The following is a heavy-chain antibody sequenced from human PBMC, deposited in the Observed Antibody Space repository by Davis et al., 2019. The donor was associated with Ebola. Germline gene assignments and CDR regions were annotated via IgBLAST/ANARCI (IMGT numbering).Heavy chain of an antibody. CDR1: GGSISSSSYY. Sequence: GSLRFSCTVSGGSISSSSYYWGWIRQPPGRGLEWIGSMHHSGTTYANLSLRRRATISVDTVKNQLSLKLSAVTAADTAVYYCARQGSGWYWWGDAFDVWGQGTAVRVSS. CDR2: MHHSGTT. CDR3: ARQGSGWYWWGDAFDV. V-gene: IGHV4-39*01. D-gene: IGHD6-19*01. J-gene: IGHJ3*01.